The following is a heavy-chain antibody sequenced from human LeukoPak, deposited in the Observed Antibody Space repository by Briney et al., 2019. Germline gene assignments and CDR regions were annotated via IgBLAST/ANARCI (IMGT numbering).Heavy chain of an antibody. CDR3: ARDRGSSCPGADY. Sequence: SVEVSCKASGGTFSSYAISWVRQAPGQGLEWMGRIIPILGIANYAQKFQGRVTITADKSTSTAYMELSSLRSEDTAVYYCARDRGSSCPGADYWGQGTLVTVSS. CDR2: IIPILGIA. J-gene: IGHJ4*02. D-gene: IGHD6-13*01. V-gene: IGHV1-69*04. CDR1: GGTFSSYA.